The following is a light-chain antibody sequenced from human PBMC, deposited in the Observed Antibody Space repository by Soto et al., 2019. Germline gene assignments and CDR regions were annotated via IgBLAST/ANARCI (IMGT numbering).Light chain of an antibody. CDR2: GAS. V-gene: IGKV3-15*01. J-gene: IGKJ5*01. CDR3: QQYNNWPPLT. Sequence: EIVMTQSPATLSVSPGERATLSCRASQSVSSNLAWYQQKPGQAPRLLIYGASTRATGIPARFSGSGSGTEVTLTLSSLQSEDFAVYYCQQYNNWPPLTFGQGTRLEI. CDR1: QSVSSN.